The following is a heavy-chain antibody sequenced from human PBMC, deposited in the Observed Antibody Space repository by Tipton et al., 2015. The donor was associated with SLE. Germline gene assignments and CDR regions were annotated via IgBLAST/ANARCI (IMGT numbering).Heavy chain of an antibody. CDR2: VWYDGTSE. D-gene: IGHD1-26*01. CDR1: GFTFNNYG. Sequence: SLRLSCAASGFTFNNYGMHWVRQAPGKGLEWVAVVWYDGTSEYYADSVKGRFTISRDNSKNTLYLQMNSLRAEDTAVYYCARVRELEYAFDIWGQGTMVTVSS. V-gene: IGHV3-33*01. CDR3: ARVRELEYAFDI. J-gene: IGHJ3*02.